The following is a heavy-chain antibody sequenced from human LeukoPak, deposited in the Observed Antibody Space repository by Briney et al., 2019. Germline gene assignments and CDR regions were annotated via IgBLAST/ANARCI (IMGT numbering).Heavy chain of an antibody. CDR2: INHSGST. J-gene: IGHJ4*02. CDR3: ARGEVGANYYFDS. D-gene: IGHD1-26*01. V-gene: IGHV4-34*01. CDR1: GGSFSGYY. Sequence: SETLSLTCAVYGGSFSGYYWSWIRQPPGKGLEWIGEINHSGSTNYTPSLKRRITISVDTSKNQFSLKLSSVTAADTAVYYCARGEVGANYYFDSWGQGTLVTVSS.